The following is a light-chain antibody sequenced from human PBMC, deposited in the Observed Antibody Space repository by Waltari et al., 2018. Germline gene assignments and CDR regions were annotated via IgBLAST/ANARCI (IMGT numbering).Light chain of an antibody. J-gene: IGLJ3*02. Sequence: QSALTQPASVSGSPGQSITISCTGTSSDIGAYNYVSWYQHLPGKAPKLIISEVRRRPSAVSNRFSGSKSGNMASLTISGLQAEDEADYYCNSYTTSSTWVFGGGTKLTVL. CDR2: EVR. V-gene: IGLV2-14*01. CDR1: SSDIGAYNY. CDR3: NSYTTSSTWV.